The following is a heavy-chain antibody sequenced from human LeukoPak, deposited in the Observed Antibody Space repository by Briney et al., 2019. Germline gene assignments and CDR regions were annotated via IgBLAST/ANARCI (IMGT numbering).Heavy chain of an antibody. D-gene: IGHD4-17*01. CDR2: ISSSGSGGNT. CDR3: AKAPGTTVARGFDY. V-gene: IGHV3-23*01. CDR1: GVTLSSYA. Sequence: GGSLRLSCAASGVTLSSYAMSWARQAPGKGLEWVSGISSSGSGGNTYYADSVKGRFTISRDSSKNTLYLQMNSLRAEDTAIYYCAKAPGTTVARGFDYWGQGTLVTVSS. J-gene: IGHJ4*02.